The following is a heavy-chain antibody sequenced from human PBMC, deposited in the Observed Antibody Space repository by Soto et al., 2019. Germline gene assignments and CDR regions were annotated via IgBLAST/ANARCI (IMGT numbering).Heavy chain of an antibody. V-gene: IGHV4-31*03. CDR1: GGSITGGFSY. J-gene: IGHJ6*03. Sequence: QLQLRESGPGLVQPAQTLSLTCTVAGGSITGGFSYWTWVRQHPGKGLEWVGHIYYSGTAYYNPSLKSRVALSVDPSQNRFSLKLSSVTAADTAIYFCARSLPGGTVFYMDIWGEGTTVTFSS. D-gene: IGHD1-26*01. CDR3: ARSLPGGTVFYMDI. CDR2: IYYSGTA.